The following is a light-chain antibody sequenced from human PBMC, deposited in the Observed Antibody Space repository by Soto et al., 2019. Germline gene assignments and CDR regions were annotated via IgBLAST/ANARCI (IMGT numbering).Light chain of an antibody. CDR1: SSNIGAGSG. CDR3: QSYDSSLSGYV. Sequence: QSVMTQPPSVSGAPGKRVTSSCTESSSNIGAGSGVHWYQQLPGTAPKLLIYNDNKRPSGVPDRFSGSKSGTSASLAINECQAEDEADYFCQSYDSSLSGYVLGTGTKVT. V-gene: IGLV1-40*02. J-gene: IGLJ1*01. CDR2: NDN.